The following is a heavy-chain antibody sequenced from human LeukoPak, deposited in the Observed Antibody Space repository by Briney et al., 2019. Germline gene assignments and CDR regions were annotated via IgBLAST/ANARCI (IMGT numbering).Heavy chain of an antibody. D-gene: IGHD1-26*01. CDR1: GYTFTSYG. CDR3: ARDRRLLPMVLDY. Sequence: SVKVSCKASGYTFTSYGISWVRQAPGQGLEWMGGIIPIFGTANYAQKFQGRVTITADESTSTAYMELSSLRSEDTAVYYCARDRRLLPMVLDYWGQGTLVTVSS. J-gene: IGHJ4*02. V-gene: IGHV1-69*13. CDR2: IIPIFGTA.